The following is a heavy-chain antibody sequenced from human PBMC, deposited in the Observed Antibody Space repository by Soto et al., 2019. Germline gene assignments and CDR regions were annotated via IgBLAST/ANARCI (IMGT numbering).Heavy chain of an antibody. Sequence: PGGSLRLSCAASGFTFSSYAMHWVRQAPGKGLEWVAVISYDGSNKYYADSVKGRFTISRDNSKNTLYLQMNSLRAEDTAVYYCARDPTSYCGGDCYSPPFDYWGQGTLVTAPQ. CDR2: ISYDGSNK. V-gene: IGHV3-30-3*01. CDR1: GFTFSSYA. CDR3: ARDPTSYCGGDCYSPPFDY. J-gene: IGHJ4*02. D-gene: IGHD2-21*02.